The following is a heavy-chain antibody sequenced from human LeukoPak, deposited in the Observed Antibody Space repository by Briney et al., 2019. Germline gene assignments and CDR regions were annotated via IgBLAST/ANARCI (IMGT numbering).Heavy chain of an antibody. V-gene: IGHV3-23*01. CDR1: GFTFSNFA. J-gene: IGHJ4*02. CDR2: ISGSGGST. Sequence: HGGSLRLSCAASGFTFSNFAMSWVRQAPGKGLEWVSAISGSGGSTYYADSVKGRFTISRDNSKNTLYLQMNSLRAEDTAVYYCAKDTGMATVGELDYWGQGTLVTVSS. D-gene: IGHD5-24*01. CDR3: AKDTGMATVGELDY.